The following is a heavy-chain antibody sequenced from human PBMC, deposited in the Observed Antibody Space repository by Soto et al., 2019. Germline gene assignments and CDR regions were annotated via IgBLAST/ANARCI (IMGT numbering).Heavy chain of an antibody. D-gene: IGHD4-17*01. CDR2: IYGDNDK. Sequence: QITLKESGPSPVKPTQTLTVTCTFSGFSLSNSGVGVAWIRQPPGKALEWLALIYGDNDKRYSPSLKTRLTNTKDTSKNQVVLTMTNMDPVDTATYYCAHCPLHDYRDYDPGTSHVFDSWGQGTLVTVSS. J-gene: IGHJ4*02. CDR3: AHCPLHDYRDYDPGTSHVFDS. CDR1: GFSLSNSGVG. V-gene: IGHV2-5*02.